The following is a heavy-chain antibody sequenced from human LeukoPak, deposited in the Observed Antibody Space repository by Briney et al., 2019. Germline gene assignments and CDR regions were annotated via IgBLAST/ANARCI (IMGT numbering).Heavy chain of an antibody. CDR1: GITFSGYA. Sequence: GGSLRLSCAASGITFSGYAMSWVRQAPGKGLEWVSHISASGGTTYYADSVKGRFTISRANSLNTLFLQMNSLRAEDTAVYYCAKDRGYYGTSGDFDYWGQGTLVTVSS. J-gene: IGHJ4*02. D-gene: IGHD3-22*01. CDR2: ISASGGTT. V-gene: IGHV3-23*01. CDR3: AKDRGYYGTSGDFDY.